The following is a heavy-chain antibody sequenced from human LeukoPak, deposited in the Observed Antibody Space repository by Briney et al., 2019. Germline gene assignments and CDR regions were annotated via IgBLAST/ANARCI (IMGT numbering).Heavy chain of an antibody. V-gene: IGHV4-4*07. CDR3: ARGAYYVDSDF. CDR2: TYTSGTM. CDR1: GASIRSYY. Sequence: SETLSLTCTVSGASIRSYYWRWSPQPAGKGLEWIGRTYTSGTMNYNPSLKSLVTMSVDTSKNQFSLKMSSVTAADTAVYYCARGAYYVDSDFWGQGTLVTVSS. D-gene: IGHD3-22*01. J-gene: IGHJ4*01.